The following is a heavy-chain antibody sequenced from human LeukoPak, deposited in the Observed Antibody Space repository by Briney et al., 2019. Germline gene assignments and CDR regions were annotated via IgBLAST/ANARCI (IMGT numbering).Heavy chain of an antibody. V-gene: IGHV3-21*01. CDR3: ARDRIAVAATETSFDY. CDR1: GFTFSSYN. J-gene: IGHJ4*02. CDR2: ISGSSSYI. D-gene: IGHD6-19*01. Sequence: GGSLRLSCAASGFTFSSYNMNWVRQAPGKGLEWVSSISGSSSYIYYADSVKGRFTISRGNAKNSLYLQMNSLRAEDTAVYYCARDRIAVAATETSFDYWGQGTLVTVSS.